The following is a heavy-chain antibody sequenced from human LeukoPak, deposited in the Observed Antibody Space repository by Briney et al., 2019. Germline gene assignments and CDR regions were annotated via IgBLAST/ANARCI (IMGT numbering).Heavy chain of an antibody. D-gene: IGHD5-12*01. Sequence: SVKVSCKASGGTFSSYAISWVRQAPGQGLEWMGGIIPIFGTANYAQKFQGRVTITADESTSTAYMELSSLRSEDTAVYYCARLPSDIVATIGVWGQGTLVTVSS. CDR2: IIPIFGTA. J-gene: IGHJ4*02. CDR1: GGTFSSYA. V-gene: IGHV1-69*13. CDR3: ARLPSDIVATIGV.